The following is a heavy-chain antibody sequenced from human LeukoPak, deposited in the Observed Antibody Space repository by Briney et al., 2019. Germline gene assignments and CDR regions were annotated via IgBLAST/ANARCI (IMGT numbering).Heavy chain of an antibody. J-gene: IGHJ5*02. D-gene: IGHD6-19*01. CDR1: GFTFGTYA. CDR3: ARVSGWYWFDH. Sequence: GGSLRLSCAASGFTFGTYAMHWVRQAPGKGLEYVSAISSNGRITYYADSVKGRFTISRDNSKNILYLQMGSLRTEDTAVYYCARVSGWYWFDHWGQGTLVTVSS. CDR2: ISSNGRIT. V-gene: IGHV3-64*02.